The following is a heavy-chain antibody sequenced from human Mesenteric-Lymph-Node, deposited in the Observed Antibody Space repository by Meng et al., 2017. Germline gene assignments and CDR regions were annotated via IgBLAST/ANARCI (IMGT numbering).Heavy chain of an antibody. J-gene: IGHJ4*02. D-gene: IGHD6-13*01. CDR1: GFTFSSYA. Sequence: GSLKISCEASGFTFSSYAMSWVRQAPGRGLEWVSLISAGGAGTYYADSVKGRFTISRDNSKNTLYLQMNSLRAEDTAVYYCARDSTAGIVDYWGQGTLVTVSS. CDR3: ARDSTAGIVDY. V-gene: IGHV3-23*01. CDR2: ISAGGAGT.